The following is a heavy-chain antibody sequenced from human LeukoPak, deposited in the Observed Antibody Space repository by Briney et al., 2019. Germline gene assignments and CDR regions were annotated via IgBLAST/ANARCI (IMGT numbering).Heavy chain of an antibody. J-gene: IGHJ4*02. CDR2: ISAYNGNT. CDR3: ARAFSRRITMVRGAMPVDY. Sequence: ASGKASCKASGYTFTSYGISWVRQAPGQGLEWMGWISAYNGNTNYAQKLQGRVTMTTDTSTSTAYMELRSLRSDDTAVYYCARAFSRRITMVRGAMPVDYWGQGTLVTVSS. D-gene: IGHD3-10*01. CDR1: GYTFTSYG. V-gene: IGHV1-18*01.